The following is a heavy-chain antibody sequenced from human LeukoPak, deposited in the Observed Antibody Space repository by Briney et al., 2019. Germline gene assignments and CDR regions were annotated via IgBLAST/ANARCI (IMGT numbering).Heavy chain of an antibody. D-gene: IGHD2-21*02. CDR1: GDFFSGSTSD. V-gene: IGHV4-39*07. CDR3: ARVGVRTYCGSGCYSDYSDS. J-gene: IGHJ4*02. Sequence: SETLSLTCSVTGDFFSGSTSDWAWIRQPPGKGLEWIGNIYYRGNTHYSPSLESRVTISVDTSKNQFSLRLNSVTAADTAVYYCARVGVRTYCGSGCYSDYSDSWGQGTLVNVSS. CDR2: IYYRGNT.